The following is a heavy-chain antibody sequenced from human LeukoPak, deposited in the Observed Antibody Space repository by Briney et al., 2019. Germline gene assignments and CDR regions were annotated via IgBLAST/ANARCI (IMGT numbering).Heavy chain of an antibody. V-gene: IGHV4-34*01. CDR3: ARDLQSGYTKRFDS. D-gene: IGHD5-12*01. Sequence: SETLSLTCAVFGVPFGGSYWAWIRQSPGKGLEWLGEVNHRGTTTFNPSLNIRLTMSVDTSKSQFSLNLTSVTAADTAVYYCARDLQSGYTKRFDSWGQGTLVTVSS. J-gene: IGHJ4*02. CDR1: GVPFGGSY. CDR2: VNHRGTT.